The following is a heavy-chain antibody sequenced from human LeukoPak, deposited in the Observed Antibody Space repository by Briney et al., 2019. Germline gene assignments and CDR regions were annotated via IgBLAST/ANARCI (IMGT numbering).Heavy chain of an antibody. V-gene: IGHV3-30*02. D-gene: IGHD5-12*01. CDR3: AKDGAWLRFDD. J-gene: IGHJ4*02. Sequence: GGSLRLSCAASGFTFSSYGMHWVRQAPGKGLEWVAFIRYDGSNKYYADSVKGRFTISRDDSKSTLYLQMTNLRAEDTAVYYCAKDGAWLRFDDWGQGILVTVSS. CDR2: IRYDGSNK. CDR1: GFTFSSYG.